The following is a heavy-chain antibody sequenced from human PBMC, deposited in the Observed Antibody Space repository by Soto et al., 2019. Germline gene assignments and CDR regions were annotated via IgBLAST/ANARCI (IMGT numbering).Heavy chain of an antibody. CDR3: AKETGTTSYFDY. J-gene: IGHJ4*02. V-gene: IGHV3-30*04. Sequence: PGGSLRLSCAASGFTFSSYAMHWVRQAPGKGLEWVSVISDSGGNTYYADSVKGRFTIPRDNSKNTLYLQMNSLRAEDTAVYYCAKETGTTSYFDYWGQGTLVTVSS. D-gene: IGHD1-1*01. CDR1: GFTFSSYA. CDR2: ISDSGGNT.